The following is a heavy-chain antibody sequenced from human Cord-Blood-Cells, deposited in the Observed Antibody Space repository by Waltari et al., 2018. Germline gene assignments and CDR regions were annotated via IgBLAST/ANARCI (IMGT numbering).Heavy chain of an antibody. V-gene: IGHV4-34*01. D-gene: IGHD3-9*01. CDR3: AREDDIFAFDI. Sequence: QVQLQQWGAGLLKPSETLSLTCAVYGGPFSGYYWSWIRQPPGKGLEWIGEINHSGSTNYNPSLKSRVTISVDTSKNQFSLKLSSVTAADTAVYYCAREDDIFAFDIWGQGTMVTVSS. CDR1: GGPFSGYY. CDR2: INHSGST. J-gene: IGHJ3*02.